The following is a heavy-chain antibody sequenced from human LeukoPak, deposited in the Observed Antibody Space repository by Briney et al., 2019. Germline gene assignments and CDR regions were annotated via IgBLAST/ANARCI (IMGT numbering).Heavy chain of an antibody. CDR1: GFTFSSYS. J-gene: IGHJ4*02. Sequence: GGSLRLSCAASGFTFSSYSMNWVRQAAGQGLEWVSSISSSSSYIYYADSVKGRFTISRDNAKNSLYLQMNSLRAEDTAVYYCARGLGTTVTTDYWGQGTLVTVSS. CDR3: ARGLGTTVTTDY. D-gene: IGHD4-17*01. CDR2: ISSSSSYI. V-gene: IGHV3-21*01.